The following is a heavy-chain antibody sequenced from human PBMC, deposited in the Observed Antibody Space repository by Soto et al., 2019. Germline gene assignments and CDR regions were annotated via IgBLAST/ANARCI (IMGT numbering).Heavy chain of an antibody. J-gene: IGHJ6*02. V-gene: IGHV3-13*01. Sequence: GGSLRLSCAASGFTFSSYDMHWVREATGKGLEWVSAIGTAGDTYYPGSVKGRFTISRENAKNSLYLQMNSLRAGDTAVYYCARDAGNFWSGSLGMDVWGQGTTVTVSS. CDR3: ARDAGNFWSGSLGMDV. D-gene: IGHD3-3*01. CDR2: IGTAGDT. CDR1: GFTFSSYD.